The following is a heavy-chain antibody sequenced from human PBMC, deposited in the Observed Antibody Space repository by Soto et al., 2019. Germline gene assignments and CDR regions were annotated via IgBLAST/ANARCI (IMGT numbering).Heavy chain of an antibody. Sequence: QVQLVQSGAEVKKPGSSVKVSCKASGGTFSSYTISWVRQAPGQGLEWMGRIIPILGIANYAQKFQGRVTIPADKSTSTAYMELSSLRSEDTAVYYCARGRGLYSSGPTGRYYFDYWGQGTLVTVSS. CDR2: IIPILGIA. J-gene: IGHJ4*02. V-gene: IGHV1-69*02. CDR1: GGTFSSYT. CDR3: ARGRGLYSSGPTGRYYFDY. D-gene: IGHD6-19*01.